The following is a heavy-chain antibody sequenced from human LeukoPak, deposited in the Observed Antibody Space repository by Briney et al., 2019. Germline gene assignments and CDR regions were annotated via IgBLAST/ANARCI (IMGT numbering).Heavy chain of an antibody. D-gene: IGHD6-6*01. Sequence: PGGSLRLSCAASGFTFSSYWMSWVRQAPGKGLEWVANIKQDGSEKYYVDSVEGRLTISRDNAKNSLYLQMNSLRAEDTAVYYCVRGSSPDDAFDIWGQGTMVTVSS. CDR3: VRGSSPDDAFDI. J-gene: IGHJ3*02. CDR1: GFTFSSYW. V-gene: IGHV3-7*01. CDR2: IKQDGSEK.